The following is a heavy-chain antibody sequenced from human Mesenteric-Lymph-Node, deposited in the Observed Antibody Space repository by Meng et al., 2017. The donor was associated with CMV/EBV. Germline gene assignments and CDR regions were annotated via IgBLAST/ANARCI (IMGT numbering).Heavy chain of an antibody. V-gene: IGHV3-74*01. D-gene: IGHD3-16*01. CDR2: INSDGSTT. J-gene: IGHJ5*02. CDR3: TREGGRGWFDP. CDR1: GFTFSSYW. Sequence: GESLKISCAASGFTFSSYWMHWVRQAPGEGLVWVSRINSDGSTTTYADSVKGRFSISRDNAKNTLYLQMNSLRAEDTALYYCTREGGRGWFDPWGQGTLVTVSS.